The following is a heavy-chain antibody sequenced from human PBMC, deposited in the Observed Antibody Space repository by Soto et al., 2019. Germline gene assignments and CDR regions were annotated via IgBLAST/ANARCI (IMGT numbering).Heavy chain of an antibody. CDR2: INHSGST. CDR1: CGSFSGYY. CDR3: ARSPTYDSTDY. D-gene: IGHD3-22*01. J-gene: IGHJ4*02. V-gene: IGHV4-34*01. Sequence: SETLSLTCAGYCGSFSGYYWSWIRQPPGKGLEWIGEINHSGSTNYNPSLKSRVTISADTSKNQFSLKLSSVTAADTAVYYCARSPTYDSTDYWGQGTLVTVSS.